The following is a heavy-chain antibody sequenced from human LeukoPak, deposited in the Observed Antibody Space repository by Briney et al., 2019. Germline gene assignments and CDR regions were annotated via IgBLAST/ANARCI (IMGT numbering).Heavy chain of an antibody. J-gene: IGHJ6*02. CDR2: IYTTGIT. CDR1: GGSLSGYF. V-gene: IGHV4-4*07. CDR3: ARGERAGDYHYGLDV. D-gene: IGHD1-26*01. Sequence: PSETLSLTCTVSGGSLSGYFWTFIRHPAGKGLEWIGRIYTTGITNYNPSLKSRVTMSIDTSKSQFSLKLSSVTAADTAVYYCARGERAGDYHYGLDVWGQGTTVSVSS.